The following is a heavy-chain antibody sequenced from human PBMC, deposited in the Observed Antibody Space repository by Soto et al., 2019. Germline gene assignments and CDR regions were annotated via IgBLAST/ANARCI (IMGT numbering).Heavy chain of an antibody. Sequence: VGSLRLSCAASGFICSSYDMSWVRQAPGKGLEWVSTILVDGRTFYSDSVKGRFTISRDGSTNTVFLQMNSLTAGDTAVYYCAKATATGGGAFDICGQGTMVTVSS. V-gene: IGHV3-23*01. CDR3: AKATATGGGAFDI. CDR1: GFICSSYD. D-gene: IGHD2-8*02. CDR2: ILVDGRT. J-gene: IGHJ3*02.